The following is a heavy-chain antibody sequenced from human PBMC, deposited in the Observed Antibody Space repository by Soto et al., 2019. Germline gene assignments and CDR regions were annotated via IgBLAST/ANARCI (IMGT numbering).Heavy chain of an antibody. CDR2: IHWEDDK. V-gene: IGHV2-5*02. D-gene: IGHD3-10*01. J-gene: IGHJ4*02. CDR1: GFSLSASGVG. Sequence: QITLKESGPTLVKPTQTLTLTCTFSGFSLSASGVGVGWIRQPPGQALEWLALIHWEDDKRYSPSLKSSLTSTKDTSKNLVVLTMINRDPVDTATYSCSHPIVLWFGEPFDYWGQRTLVTVSS. CDR3: SHPIVLWFGEPFDY.